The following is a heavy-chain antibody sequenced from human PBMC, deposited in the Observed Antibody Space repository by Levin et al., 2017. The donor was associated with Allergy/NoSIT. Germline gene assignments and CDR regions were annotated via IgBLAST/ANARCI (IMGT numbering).Heavy chain of an antibody. CDR1: GASITSGGYY. CDR2: IYYTGST. CDR3: ARAVGGSWIDY. V-gene: IGHV4-31*03. Sequence: TLSLTCTVSGASITSGGYYWSWIRQHPEKGLEWIGYIYYTGSTFYNPSLESRTTISADTSKNQFSLKLTAVTAADTAVYYCARAVGGSWIDYWGQGTLVTVSS. D-gene: IGHD2-15*01. J-gene: IGHJ4*02.